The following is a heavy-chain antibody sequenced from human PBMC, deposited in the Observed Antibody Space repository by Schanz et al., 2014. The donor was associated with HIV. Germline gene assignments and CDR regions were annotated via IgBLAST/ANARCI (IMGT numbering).Heavy chain of an antibody. Sequence: VQLLESGGGVVQPGRSLRLSCAASGFTFSSYGMHWVRQAPGKGLEWVAIIWYDGSKKYYADSVKGRFTISRDNSKNTLYLQMNSLRAEDTAVYYCARGRGPYYYYYGMDVWGQGTMVTVS. V-gene: IGHV3-33*08. CDR1: GFTFSSYG. J-gene: IGHJ6*02. CDR3: ARGRGPYYYYYGMDV. CDR2: IWYDGSKK.